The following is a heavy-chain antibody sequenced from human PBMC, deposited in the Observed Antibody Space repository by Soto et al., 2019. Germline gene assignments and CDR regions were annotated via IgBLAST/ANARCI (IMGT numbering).Heavy chain of an antibody. V-gene: IGHV3-33*01. Sequence: GGSLRLSCAASGFTFTTYGFNWVRQAPGKGLEWVAGIWYDGSKKIYADSVKGRFTISRDNSEDTVYLQMNSLRDEGTAVFYCARGLRRYDSSGYPPGYWGQGTLVTVSS. D-gene: IGHD3-22*01. J-gene: IGHJ4*02. CDR3: ARGLRRYDSSGYPPGY. CDR2: IWYDGSKK. CDR1: GFTFTTYG.